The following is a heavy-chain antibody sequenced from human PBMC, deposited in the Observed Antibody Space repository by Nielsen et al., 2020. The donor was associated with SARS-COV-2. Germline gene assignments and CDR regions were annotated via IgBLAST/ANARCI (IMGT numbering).Heavy chain of an antibody. Sequence: ASVKVSCKVSGYTLTELSMHWVRQAPGKGLEWMGGFDPEDGETIYAQKFQGRVTMTEDTSTDTAYMELSSLRSEDTAVYYCARDSGYSSSWYAWFDPWGQGTLVTVSS. CDR3: ARDSGYSSSWYAWFDP. CDR2: FDPEDGET. J-gene: IGHJ5*02. D-gene: IGHD6-13*01. CDR1: GYTLTELS. V-gene: IGHV1-24*01.